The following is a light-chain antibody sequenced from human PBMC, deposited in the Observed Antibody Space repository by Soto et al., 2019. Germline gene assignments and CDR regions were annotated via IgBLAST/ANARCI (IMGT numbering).Light chain of an antibody. Sequence: DIQLTQSPSFLSESVGDRVTIACRARQGISSSLAWYQQKPGKAPKLLIYAASTLQSGVPSRFSGSGSGTEITIKNSSLQPEDFATYYCQQLNAFGGGTNLDIK. CDR2: AAS. J-gene: IGKJ4*01. CDR1: QGISSS. CDR3: QQLNA. V-gene: IGKV1-9*01.